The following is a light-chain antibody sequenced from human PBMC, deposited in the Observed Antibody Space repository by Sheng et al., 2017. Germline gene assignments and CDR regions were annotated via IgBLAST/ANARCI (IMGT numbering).Light chain of an antibody. CDR3: QSADGSGSYRV. Sequence: SYELTQPPSVSVAPGQTARITCSGDALPKQYAYWYQKKPDQAPRVGDTQRTLRGPRGVPERFSGSSSGTTVTLTITGIQSEDEADYYCQSADGSGSYRVFGTGTTVXV. J-gene: IGLJ1*01. CDR2: RTL. CDR1: ALPKQY. V-gene: IGLV3-25*03.